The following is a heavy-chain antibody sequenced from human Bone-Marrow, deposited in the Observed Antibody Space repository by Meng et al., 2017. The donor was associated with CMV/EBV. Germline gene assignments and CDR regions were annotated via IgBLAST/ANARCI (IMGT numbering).Heavy chain of an antibody. CDR3: ASCYDSSGYHRNWFDP. CDR2: INHSGST. Sequence: ESLKISCAVYGGSFSGYYWSWIRQPPGKGLEWIGEINHSGSTNYNPSLKSRVTISVDTSKNQFSLKLSSVTAADTAVYYCASCYDSSGYHRNWFDPWGQGTLVTVSS. J-gene: IGHJ5*02. V-gene: IGHV4-34*01. CDR1: GGSFSGYY. D-gene: IGHD3-22*01.